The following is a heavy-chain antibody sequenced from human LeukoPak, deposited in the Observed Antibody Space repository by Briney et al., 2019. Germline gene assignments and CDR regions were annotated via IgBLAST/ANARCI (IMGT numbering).Heavy chain of an antibody. Sequence: PGGSLRLSCAASGFTFSSYNMNWVRQAPGKGLEWVSSISSSSSYIYYADSVKGRFTISRDNAKNSLYLQMNSLRAEDTAVYYCARGSIAVIRGPSDYWGQGTLVTVSS. V-gene: IGHV3-21*01. CDR3: ARGSIAVIRGPSDY. CDR1: GFTFSSYN. D-gene: IGHD3-10*01. J-gene: IGHJ4*02. CDR2: ISSSSSYI.